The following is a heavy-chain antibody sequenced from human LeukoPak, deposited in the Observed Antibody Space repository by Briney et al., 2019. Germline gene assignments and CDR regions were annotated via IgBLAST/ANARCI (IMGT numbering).Heavy chain of an antibody. D-gene: IGHD3-22*01. J-gene: IGHJ2*01. V-gene: IGHV4-4*07. Sequence: SETLSLTCTVSGGSISSYYWSWIRQPAGKGLEWIGRIYTSGSTNYNPSLKSRVTMSVDTSKNQFSLKLSSVTAADTAVYYCARGPWDYDSRGYYNWYFDLWGRGTLVTVSS. CDR3: ARGPWDYDSRGYYNWYFDL. CDR2: IYTSGST. CDR1: GGSISSYY.